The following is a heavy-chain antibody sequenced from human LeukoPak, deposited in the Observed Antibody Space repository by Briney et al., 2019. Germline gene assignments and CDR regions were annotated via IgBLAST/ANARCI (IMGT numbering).Heavy chain of an antibody. CDR2: IYYSGST. V-gene: IGHV4-59*12. J-gene: IGHJ5*02. D-gene: IGHD2-15*01. Sequence: SETLSLTCTVSGGSISSYYWSWIRQPPGKGLEWIGYIYYSGSTYYNPSLKSRVTISVDTSKNQFSLKLSSVTAADTAVYYCARVVAAINNWFDPWGQGTLVTVSS. CDR3: ARVVAAINNWFDP. CDR1: GGSISSYY.